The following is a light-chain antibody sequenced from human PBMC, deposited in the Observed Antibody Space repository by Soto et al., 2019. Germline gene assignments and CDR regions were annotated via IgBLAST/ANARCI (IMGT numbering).Light chain of an antibody. CDR3: CSYAGTFVV. J-gene: IGLJ2*01. CDR1: SSDVGGYNY. CDR2: DAN. V-gene: IGLV2-11*01. Sequence: QSVLTQPRSVSESPGQSVTISCTGTSSDVGGYNYVSWYQQHPGKVPKLMIYDANKRPSGVPDRFSGSKSGNTASLTISGLQAEDEADYYCCSYAGTFVVFGGGTKLTVL.